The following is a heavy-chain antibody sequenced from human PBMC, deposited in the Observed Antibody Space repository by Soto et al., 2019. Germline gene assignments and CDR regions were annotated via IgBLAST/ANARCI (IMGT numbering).Heavy chain of an antibody. Sequence: ASVKVSCKASGYTFTSYGISWVRQAPGQGLEWMGWISAYNGNTNYAQKLQGRVTMTTDTSTSTAYMELRSLRSDDTAVSYCARDGITYYYDSSGYWFDPWGQGTLVTVSS. D-gene: IGHD3-22*01. CDR3: ARDGITYYYDSSGYWFDP. J-gene: IGHJ5*02. V-gene: IGHV1-18*01. CDR1: GYTFTSYG. CDR2: ISAYNGNT.